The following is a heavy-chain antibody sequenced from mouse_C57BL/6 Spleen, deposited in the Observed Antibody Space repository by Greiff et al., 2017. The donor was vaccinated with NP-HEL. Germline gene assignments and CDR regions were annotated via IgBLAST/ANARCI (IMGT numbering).Heavy chain of an antibody. D-gene: IGHD2-4*01. CDR2: IYPRSGNT. J-gene: IGHJ2*01. Sequence: QVQLQQSGAELARPGASVKLSCTASGYTFTSYGISWVKQRTGQGLEWIGEIYPRSGNTYYNEKFKGRSTLTADKSSSTAYMELRSLTSEDSAVYFCARGGDYGERRVVGFDYWGQGTTLTVSS. CDR1: GYTFTSYG. V-gene: IGHV1-81*01. CDR3: ARGGDYGERRVVGFDY.